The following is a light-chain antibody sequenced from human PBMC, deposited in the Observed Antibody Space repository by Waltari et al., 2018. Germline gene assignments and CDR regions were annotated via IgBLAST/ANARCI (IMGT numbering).Light chain of an antibody. CDR3: QQYDGEVVT. V-gene: IGKV3-20*01. Sequence: EIVLTQSPGTLSFSPGERATLSCRASQSVTSISLTCYQQKHGQAPRLLIYGTSSRATGIPDRFSGSGSGTDFALTISRLEPEDFAVYYCQQYDGEVVTFGGGTKVEI. CDR1: QSVTSIS. CDR2: GTS. J-gene: IGKJ4*01.